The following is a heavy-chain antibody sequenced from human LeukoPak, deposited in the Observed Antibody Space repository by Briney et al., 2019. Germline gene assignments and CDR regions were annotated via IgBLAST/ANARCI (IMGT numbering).Heavy chain of an antibody. Sequence: ASVKVSCKASGYTFTSYGISWVRQAPGQGLEWMGWISAYNGNTKYPQKLQGRVTMTTDTSTSTAYMELRSLRSDDTAVYYCARGRYCTNGVCPYYYYGMDVWGQGTTVTVSS. D-gene: IGHD2-8*01. CDR1: GYTFTSYG. J-gene: IGHJ6*02. CDR3: ARGRYCTNGVCPYYYYGMDV. V-gene: IGHV1-18*01. CDR2: ISAYNGNT.